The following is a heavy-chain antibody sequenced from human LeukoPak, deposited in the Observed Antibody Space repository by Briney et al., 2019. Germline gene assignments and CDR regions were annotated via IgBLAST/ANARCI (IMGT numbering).Heavy chain of an antibody. D-gene: IGHD1-20*01. CDR1: GGSISSYY. Sequence: SETLSLTCTASGGSISSYYWSWIRQPPGKGLEWIGYIYYSGSTNYNPSLKSRVTISVDTSKNQFSLKLSSVTAADTAVYDCARHGVTGRYQIYYGMDVWGQGTTVTVSS. CDR3: ARHGVTGRYQIYYGMDV. J-gene: IGHJ6*02. V-gene: IGHV4-59*08. CDR2: IYYSGST.